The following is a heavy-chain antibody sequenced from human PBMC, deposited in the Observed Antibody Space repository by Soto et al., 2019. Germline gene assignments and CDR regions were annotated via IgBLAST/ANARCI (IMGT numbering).Heavy chain of an antibody. CDR3: AREAGPSLGGQYYFDY. CDR2: IYYSGST. V-gene: IGHV4-39*02. Sequence: SETLSLTCTVSGGSIGSSSYYWGWIRQPPVKGLEWIGSIYYSGSTYYNPSLKSRVTISVDTSKNQFSLKLSSVTAADTAVYYCAREAGPSLGGQYYFDYWGQGTLVTVSS. D-gene: IGHD6-19*01. J-gene: IGHJ4*02. CDR1: GGSIGSSSYY.